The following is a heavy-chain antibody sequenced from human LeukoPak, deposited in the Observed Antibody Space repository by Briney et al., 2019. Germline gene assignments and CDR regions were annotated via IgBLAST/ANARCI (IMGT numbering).Heavy chain of an antibody. CDR1: GYSFPSYG. CDR2: ISPYNDNT. D-gene: IGHD3-10*01. Sequence: ASVKVSCKASGYSFPSYGISWVRQAPGQGPEWMGWISPYNDNTNYAQKLQGRATLTTDTSASTAYMELRSLRSDDTAVYYCARHFYGSGTYYHFDYWGQGTLVTVSS. J-gene: IGHJ4*02. V-gene: IGHV1-18*01. CDR3: ARHFYGSGTYYHFDY.